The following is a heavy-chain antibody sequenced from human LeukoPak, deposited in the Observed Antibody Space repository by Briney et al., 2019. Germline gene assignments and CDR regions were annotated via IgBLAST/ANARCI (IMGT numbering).Heavy chain of an antibody. J-gene: IGHJ4*02. V-gene: IGHV3-43*01. Sequence: GGSLRLSCAASGFTFDDYTMHWVRQAPGKGLEWVSLISWDGGSTYYGDSVKGRFTISRHNSKNSLFLQMNSLRTEDTALYYCAKGNYEILTGYSESPPDYWGQGTLVTVSS. CDR2: ISWDGGST. D-gene: IGHD3-9*01. CDR3: AKGNYEILTGYSESPPDY. CDR1: GFTFDDYT.